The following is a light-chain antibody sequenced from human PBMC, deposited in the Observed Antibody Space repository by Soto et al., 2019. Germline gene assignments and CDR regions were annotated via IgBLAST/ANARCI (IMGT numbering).Light chain of an antibody. Sequence: EIVLTQSPGTLSLSPGERATLSCRASQSVSSSYLAWYQQKPGQAPRLLVYGASSRATGIPDRFSGSGSGTDFPLTNSRLEPEDFAVYYFQPYGSSPWTFGQGTKGEI. CDR1: QSVSSSY. CDR3: QPYGSSPWT. V-gene: IGKV3-20*01. CDR2: GAS. J-gene: IGKJ1*01.